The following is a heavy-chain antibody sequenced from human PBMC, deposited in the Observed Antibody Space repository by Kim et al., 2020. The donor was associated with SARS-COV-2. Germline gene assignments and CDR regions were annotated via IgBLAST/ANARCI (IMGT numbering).Heavy chain of an antibody. CDR2: IYYTGST. CDR1: GGSISSSSYY. V-gene: IGHV4-39*01. D-gene: IGHD6-19*01. Sequence: SETLSLTCTVSGGSISSSSYYWCWIRQPPGKGLEWIGSIYYTGSTYYNPSLKSRVTISVDTSKNQFSLKLSSVTAADTAAYYCARHWRQWLDTTLSYFDYWGQGTLVTVSS. CDR3: ARHWRQWLDTTLSYFDY. J-gene: IGHJ4*02.